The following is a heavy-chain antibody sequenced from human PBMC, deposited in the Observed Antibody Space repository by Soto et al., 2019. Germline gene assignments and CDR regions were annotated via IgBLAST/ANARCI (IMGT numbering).Heavy chain of an antibody. D-gene: IGHD3-22*01. CDR2: IYYSGST. CDR3: ARGGPYYYDPNWFDP. J-gene: IGHJ5*02. CDR1: GGSISSGDYY. V-gene: IGHV4-30-4*01. Sequence: SETLSLTCTVSGGSISSGDYYWSWIRQPPGKGLEWIGYIYYSGSTYYNPSLKSRVTISVDTSKTQFSLKLSSVTAADPAVYYCARGGPYYYDPNWFDPWGQGTLVTVSS.